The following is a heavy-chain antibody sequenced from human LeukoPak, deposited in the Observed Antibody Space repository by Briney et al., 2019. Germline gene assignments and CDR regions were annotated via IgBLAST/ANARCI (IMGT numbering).Heavy chain of an antibody. D-gene: IGHD7-27*01. Sequence: ASVKVSCKASGYTLTDNHMYWIRQAPGQGPDCMGWINPNSGGTNYAQKFQGRITMTRDTSISTAYMELSRLTSDDTAIYFCARELGRNAFDIWGQGTMVTVSP. V-gene: IGHV1-2*02. CDR3: ARELGRNAFDI. CDR2: INPNSGGT. CDR1: GYTLTDNH. J-gene: IGHJ3*02.